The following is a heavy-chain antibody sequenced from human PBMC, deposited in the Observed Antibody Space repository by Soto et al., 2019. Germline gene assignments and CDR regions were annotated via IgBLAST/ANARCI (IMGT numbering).Heavy chain of an antibody. CDR1: GSTFSSYA. CDR3: ASLDEWLVPDAFDI. CDR2: ISGSGGST. Sequence: LRLSCAASGSTFSSYAMSWVRQAPGKGLERVSAISGSGGSTYYADSVKGRFTISRDNSKNTLYLQMNSLRAEDTAVYYCASLDEWLVPDAFDIWGQGTMVTVS. D-gene: IGHD6-19*01. J-gene: IGHJ3*02. V-gene: IGHV3-23*01.